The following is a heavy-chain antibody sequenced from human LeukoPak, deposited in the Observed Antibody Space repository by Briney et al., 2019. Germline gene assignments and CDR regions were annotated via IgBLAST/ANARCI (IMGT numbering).Heavy chain of an antibody. CDR3: TTGLYYDILTGYYTPASSLDY. CDR1: GFTFSNAW. CDR2: IKRKTEARTT. J-gene: IGHJ4*02. D-gene: IGHD3-9*01. Sequence: PGGSLRLSCAASGFTFSNAWMTWVSQAPGKGLEWVGRIKRKTEARTTDYAAPVKGRFTISRDDSKNTLYLQMNSLKTEDTAVYYCTTGLYYDILTGYYTPASSLDYWGQGTLVTVSS. V-gene: IGHV3-15*01.